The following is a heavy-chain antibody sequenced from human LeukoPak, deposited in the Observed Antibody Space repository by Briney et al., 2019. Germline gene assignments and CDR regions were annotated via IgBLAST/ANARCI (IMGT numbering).Heavy chain of an antibody. D-gene: IGHD6-19*01. CDR1: GGSISSSSYY. J-gene: IGHJ5*02. V-gene: IGHV4-39*07. CDR2: IYYSGST. CDR3: ARGGVAVALANWFDP. Sequence: SETLSLTCTVSGGSISSSSYYWGWIRQPPGKGLEWIGSIYYSGSTYYNPSLKSRVTISVDTSKNQFSLKLSSVTAADTAVYYCARGGVAVALANWFDPWGQGTLVTVSS.